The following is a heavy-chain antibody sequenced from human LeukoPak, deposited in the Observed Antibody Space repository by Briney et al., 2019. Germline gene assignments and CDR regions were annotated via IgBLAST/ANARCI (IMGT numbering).Heavy chain of an antibody. CDR3: TREGPGSDWATFDS. J-gene: IGHJ4*02. V-gene: IGHV1-2*06. CDR1: GYTFTGYY. D-gene: IGHD6-19*01. Sequence: ASVNVSCKASGYTFTGYYIHWVRQAPGQGLEWMGRINPSSGGTTYAQKFQGRVTMTRDTSISTVYMELSRLTSDDTAVYYCTREGPGSDWATFDSWGQGALVTVSS. CDR2: INPSSGGT.